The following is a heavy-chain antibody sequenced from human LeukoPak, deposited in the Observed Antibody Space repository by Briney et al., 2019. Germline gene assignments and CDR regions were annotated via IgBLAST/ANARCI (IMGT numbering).Heavy chain of an antibody. J-gene: IGHJ6*03. Sequence: SQTLSLTCTVSGGSISSGSYYWSWIRQPAGKGLEWIGRIYPSGSTNYNPSLKSRVTMSIDTSKNQFSLKLSSVTAADTAVYYCARDYLGPAAIGNSYYYYMDVWGKGTTVTVSS. D-gene: IGHD2-2*01. CDR2: IYPSGST. CDR1: GGSISSGSYY. CDR3: ARDYLGPAAIGNSYYYYMDV. V-gene: IGHV4-61*02.